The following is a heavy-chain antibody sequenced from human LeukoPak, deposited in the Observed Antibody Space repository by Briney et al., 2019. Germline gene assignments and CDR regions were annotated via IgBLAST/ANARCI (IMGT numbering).Heavy chain of an antibody. Sequence: GGSLRLSCAASGFTFSNAWVSWVRQAPGKGREWVGRIKSKTDGGTTDYAAPVKGRFTISRDDSKNTLYLQMNILKTEDTAVYFCTTAGTGCSSHLVCWGQGTLFTVSS. D-gene: IGHD2-2*01. V-gene: IGHV3-15*01. J-gene: IGHJ4*02. CDR1: GFTFSNAW. CDR2: IKSKTDGGTT. CDR3: TTAGTGCSSHLVC.